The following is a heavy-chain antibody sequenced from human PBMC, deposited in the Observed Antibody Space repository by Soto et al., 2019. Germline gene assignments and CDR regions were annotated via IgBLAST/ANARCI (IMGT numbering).Heavy chain of an antibody. CDR3: ARLGTISPLDY. D-gene: IGHD7-27*01. J-gene: IGHJ4*02. CDR2: IHPSDSLT. Sequence: GESLKISCKGSGYDFSKHWITWVRQVPGKGLEWMGRIHPSDSLTNDSPSFQGHVTLSVDKSTSTASLQWDSLKASDTAIYYCARLGTISPLDYWGQGTQATV. CDR1: GYDFSKHW. V-gene: IGHV5-10-1*01.